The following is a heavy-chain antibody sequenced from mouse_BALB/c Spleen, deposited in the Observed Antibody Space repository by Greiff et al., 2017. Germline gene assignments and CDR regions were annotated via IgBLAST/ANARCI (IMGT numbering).Heavy chain of an antibody. V-gene: IGHV14-3*02. CDR2: IDPANGNT. CDR3: ARDYGRGFAY. D-gene: IGHD1-1*01. Sequence: EVKLQESGAELVKPGASVKLSCTASGFNIKDTYMHWVKQRPEQGLEWIGRIDPANGNTKYDPKFQGKATITADTSSNTAYLQLSSLTSEDTAVYYCARDYGRGFAYWGQGTLVTVSA. CDR1: GFNIKDTY. J-gene: IGHJ3*01.